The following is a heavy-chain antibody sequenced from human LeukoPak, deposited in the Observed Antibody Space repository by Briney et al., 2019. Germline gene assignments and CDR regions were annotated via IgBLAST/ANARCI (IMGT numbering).Heavy chain of an antibody. CDR3: ASGACSRTSCYSLDY. CDR1: GGTFSNHA. CDR2: IIPIFDSA. Sequence: SVKVSCKASGGTFSNHAISWVRQAPGQGLEWMGGIIPIFDSAVYARKFQDRITIIADGSTNTAYMELYSLRPEDTAVYYCASGACSRTSCYSLDYRGQGTLVTVPS. V-gene: IGHV1-69*01. J-gene: IGHJ4*02. D-gene: IGHD2-2*01.